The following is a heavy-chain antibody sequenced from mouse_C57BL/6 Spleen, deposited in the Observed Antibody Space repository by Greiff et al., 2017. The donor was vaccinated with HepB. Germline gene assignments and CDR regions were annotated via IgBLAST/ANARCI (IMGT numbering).Heavy chain of an antibody. CDR1: GFTFSSYA. Sequence: VQLKESGEGLVKPGGSLKLSCAASGFTFSSYAMSWVRQTPEKRLEWVAYISSGGDYIYYADTVKGRFTISRDNARNTLYLQMSSLKSEDTAMYYCTRDYYGSSYVGYFDVWGTGTTVTVSS. V-gene: IGHV5-9-1*02. J-gene: IGHJ1*03. CDR2: ISSGGDYI. D-gene: IGHD1-1*01. CDR3: TRDYYGSSYVGYFDV.